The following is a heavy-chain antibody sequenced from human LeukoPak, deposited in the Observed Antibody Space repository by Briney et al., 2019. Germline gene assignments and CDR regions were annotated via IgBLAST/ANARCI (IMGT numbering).Heavy chain of an antibody. D-gene: IGHD6-13*01. CDR2: IIPIFGTA. CDR3: ARVPTRMGQQLAQGAFDI. CDR1: GGTFSSYA. V-gene: IGHV1-69*13. J-gene: IGHJ3*02. Sequence: ASVKVSCKASGGTFSSYAISWVRQAPGQGLEWMGGIIPIFGTANYAQKFQGRVTITADESTSTAYMELSSLRSEDTAVYYCARVPTRMGQQLAQGAFDIWGQGTMVTVSS.